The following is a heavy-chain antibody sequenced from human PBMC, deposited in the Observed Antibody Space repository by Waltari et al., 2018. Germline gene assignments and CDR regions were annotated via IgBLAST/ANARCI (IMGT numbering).Heavy chain of an antibody. D-gene: IGHD3-3*01. J-gene: IGHJ5*02. Sequence: QVQLVQSGAEVKKPGASVKVSCKASGYTFTSYAMHWVRQAPGQRLEWMGWINAGNGNTKYSQKFQGRVTITRDTSASTAYMELSSRRSEDTAVYYCARGGDFWSGYLNWFDPWGQGTLVTVSS. CDR1: GYTFTSYA. V-gene: IGHV1-3*01. CDR3: ARGGDFWSGYLNWFDP. CDR2: INAGNGNT.